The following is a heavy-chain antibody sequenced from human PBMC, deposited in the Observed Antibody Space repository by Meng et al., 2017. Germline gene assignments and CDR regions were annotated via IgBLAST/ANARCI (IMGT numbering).Heavy chain of an antibody. CDR3: ARDLDFERVVVGSTPRDY. CDR1: GFSFSRYA. CDR2: MSYDGSNK. V-gene: IGHV3-30*04. D-gene: IGHD2-2*01. J-gene: IGHJ4*02. Sequence: GGSLRLSCTASGFSFSRYAMYWVRLAPGKGLEWVAVMSYDGSNKYYADAVKGRFTISRDNFKNPLYLQMNSLRAEDTAVYYCARDLDFERVVVGSTPRDYWGQGTLVTVSS.